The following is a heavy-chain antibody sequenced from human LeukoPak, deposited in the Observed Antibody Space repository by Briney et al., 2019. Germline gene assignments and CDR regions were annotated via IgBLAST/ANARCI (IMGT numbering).Heavy chain of an antibody. J-gene: IGHJ3*02. CDR1: GFTFSSYS. CDR2: ISSSSSYI. D-gene: IGHD6-13*01. Sequence: SGGSLRLSCAASGFTFSSYSMNWVRQAPGKGLEWVSSISSSSSYIYYADSVKGRFTISRDNAKNSLYLQMNSLRAEDTAVYYCARGSSSWYDAFDIWGQGTMVTVSS. CDR3: ARGSSSWYDAFDI. V-gene: IGHV3-21*01.